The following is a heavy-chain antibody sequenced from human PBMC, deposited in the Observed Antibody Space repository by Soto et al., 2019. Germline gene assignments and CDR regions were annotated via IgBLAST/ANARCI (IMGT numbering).Heavy chain of an antibody. D-gene: IGHD3-3*01. CDR2: IYPGDSDT. CDR1: GYSFTSYW. Sequence: PGESLKISCKGSGYSFTSYWIGWVRQMPGKGLEWMGIIYPGDSDTRYSPSFQGQVTISADKSISTAYLQWSSLKASDTAMYYCARAKDFWSGYTNWFDPWGQGTLVTVSS. J-gene: IGHJ5*02. V-gene: IGHV5-51*01. CDR3: ARAKDFWSGYTNWFDP.